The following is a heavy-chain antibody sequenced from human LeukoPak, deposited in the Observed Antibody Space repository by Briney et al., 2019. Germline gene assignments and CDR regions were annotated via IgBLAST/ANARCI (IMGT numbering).Heavy chain of an antibody. J-gene: IGHJ4*02. CDR1: GFTVSSNY. Sequence: GGSLRLSCAASGFTVSSNYMSWVRQAPGKGLEWVSVIYSGGSTYYADSVKGRFTISRDNSKNTLYLQMNSLRAEDTAVYYCAKDSRTLDYDFWSGYPEFDYWGQGTLVTVSS. CDR2: IYSGGST. CDR3: AKDSRTLDYDFWSGYPEFDY. D-gene: IGHD3-3*01. V-gene: IGHV3-66*01.